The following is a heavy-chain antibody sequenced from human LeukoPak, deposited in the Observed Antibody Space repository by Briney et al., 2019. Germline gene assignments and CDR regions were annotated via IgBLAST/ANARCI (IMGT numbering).Heavy chain of an antibody. CDR3: ARDPKLRESYTDYYCMDV. Sequence: SETLSLTCTVSSASIITNDYYWHRIRQPRGKGLGWIGYIFNSGRTYYNPSLKSRVTISVDTSKNQCSLKLSAVTAADTAVYYCARDPKLRESYTDYYCMDVWGRGTTVTVSS. J-gene: IGHJ6*03. D-gene: IGHD1-26*01. CDR2: IFNSGRT. CDR1: SASIITNDYY. V-gene: IGHV4-30-4*08.